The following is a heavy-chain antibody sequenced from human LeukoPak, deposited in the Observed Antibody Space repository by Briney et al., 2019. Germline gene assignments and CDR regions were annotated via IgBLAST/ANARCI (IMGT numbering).Heavy chain of an antibody. V-gene: IGHV1-18*01. CDR2: ISVYNGNT. CDR1: GYTFINDG. J-gene: IGHJ4*02. CDR3: ARIHYRGSTGYPCIDY. D-gene: IGHD3-22*01. Sequence: GASVKVSCKASGYTFINDGISWVREAPGQGLEWMGWISVYNGNTNYAQKLQGRVTMTTDTSTSTAYMELRSLRSDDTAVYYCARIHYRGSTGYPCIDYWGQGTLVTVSS.